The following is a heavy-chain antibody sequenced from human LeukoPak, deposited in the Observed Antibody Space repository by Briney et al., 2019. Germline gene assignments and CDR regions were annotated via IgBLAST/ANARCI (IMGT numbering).Heavy chain of an antibody. Sequence: PSETLSLTCTVSGGSMSSYYWSWIRQPPGKGLEWIGYISYSGSTNYNPSLKSRVTISVDTSKNQFSLKLSSVTAADTAVYYCARDGNIVGATYNWFDPWGQGTLVTVSS. CDR3: ARDGNIVGATYNWFDP. J-gene: IGHJ5*02. V-gene: IGHV4-59*01. CDR1: GGSMSSYY. CDR2: ISYSGST. D-gene: IGHD1-26*01.